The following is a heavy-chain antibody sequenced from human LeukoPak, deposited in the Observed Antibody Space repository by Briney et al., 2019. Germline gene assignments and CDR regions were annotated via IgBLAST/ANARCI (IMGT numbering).Heavy chain of an antibody. J-gene: IGHJ4*02. CDR3: ARDLLYDYVWGSYRYRSDY. CDR1: GGTFSSYG. CDR2: ISAYNGNT. Sequence: ASVKVSCKASGGTFSSYGISWVRQAPGQGLEWMGWISAYNGNTNYAQKLQGRVTMTTDTSTSTAYMELRSLRSDDTAVYYCARDLLYDYVWGSYRYRSDYWGQGTLVTVSS. D-gene: IGHD3-16*02. V-gene: IGHV1-18*01.